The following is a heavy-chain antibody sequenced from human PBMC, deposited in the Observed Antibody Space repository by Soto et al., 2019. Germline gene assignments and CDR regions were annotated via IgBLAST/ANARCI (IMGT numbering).Heavy chain of an antibody. J-gene: IGHJ5*02. Sequence: QVILVQSGAEVQKPGASLKVSCKASGYIFSANYIHWVRQAPGQGLEWLGCINPHSGATNYAQKFVSLGPKSSESSANTAYMDLSILKSDATAAFYCVGAHALGFSNWFDPWGRGTMVTVSS. D-gene: IGHD3-10*01. V-gene: IGHV1-2*02. CDR1: GYIFSANY. CDR2: INPHSGAT. CDR3: VGAHALGFSNWFDP.